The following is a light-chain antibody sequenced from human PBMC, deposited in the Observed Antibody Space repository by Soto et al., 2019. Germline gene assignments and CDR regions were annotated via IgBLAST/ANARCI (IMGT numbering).Light chain of an antibody. J-gene: IGKJ5*01. V-gene: IGKV1D-16*01. Sequence: DIQITPPPSSLSASVGAVVSITCRASQDIGSHLAWYQQKPEKAPKSLIYFASTLQSGVPSRFSASGSGTDFTLTISSLQPEDFATYYCQQFRSFPITFGQGTQLEIK. CDR1: QDIGSH. CDR3: QQFRSFPIT. CDR2: FAS.